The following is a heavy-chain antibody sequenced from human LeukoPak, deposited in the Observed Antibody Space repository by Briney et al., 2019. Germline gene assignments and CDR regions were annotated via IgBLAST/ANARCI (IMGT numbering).Heavy chain of an antibody. CDR2: INPSGGST. V-gene: IGHV1-46*01. CDR1: GYTFTSYY. CDR3: ARGIAAAGTGEDKDY. D-gene: IGHD6-13*01. Sequence: ASVKVSCKASGYTFTSYYVHWVRQAPGQGLEWMGIINPSGGSTSYAQKFQGRVTMTRDMSTSTVYMELSSLRSEDTAVYYCARGIAAAGTGEDKDYWGQGTLVTVSS. J-gene: IGHJ4*02.